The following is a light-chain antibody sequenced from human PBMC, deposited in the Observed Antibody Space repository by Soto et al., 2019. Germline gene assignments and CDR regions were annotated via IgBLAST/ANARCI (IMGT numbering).Light chain of an antibody. Sequence: DIQMTQSPSFLSASTGDRGIITLRASQGISNSLGWYHKKPGKDPNILIYGASDLQSGVPSRFSGSGSGTDFNLTISRVQTEDFATYYCQQENSFPLTFGQGTKLDIK. V-gene: IGKV1D-12*01. CDR3: QQENSFPLT. CDR1: QGISNS. CDR2: GAS. J-gene: IGKJ5*01.